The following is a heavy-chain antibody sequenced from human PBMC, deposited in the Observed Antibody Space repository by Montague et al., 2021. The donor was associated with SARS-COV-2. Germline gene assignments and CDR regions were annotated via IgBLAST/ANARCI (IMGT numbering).Heavy chain of an antibody. J-gene: IGHJ4*02. Sequence: SETLSLTCTVSGGSISSYYWSWIRQPPGKGPEWIGYIYYSGSTNYNPSLKSRVTISVDTSKNQFSLKLSSVTAADTAVHYCARGFDYWGQGTLVTVSS. CDR1: GGSISSYY. CDR3: ARGFDY. V-gene: IGHV4-59*13. CDR2: IYYSGST.